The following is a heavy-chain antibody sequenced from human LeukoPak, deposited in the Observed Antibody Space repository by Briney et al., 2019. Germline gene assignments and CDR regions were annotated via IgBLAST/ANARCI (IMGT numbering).Heavy chain of an antibody. CDR3: ARDLVSSGPYYYYFYGMDV. Sequence: GGSLRLSCVVSGSTFSSYWMSWVRQAPGKGLEWVANIKQDGSEKYYVDSVKGRFTISRDNAKNSLYLQMNSLRAEDTAVYYCARDLVSSGPYYYYFYGMDVWGQGTTVTVSS. J-gene: IGHJ6*02. V-gene: IGHV3-7*01. CDR1: GSTFSSYW. CDR2: IKQDGSEK. D-gene: IGHD6-19*01.